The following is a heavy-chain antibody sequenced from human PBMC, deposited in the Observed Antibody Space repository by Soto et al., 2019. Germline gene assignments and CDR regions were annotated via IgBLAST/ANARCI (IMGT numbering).Heavy chain of an antibody. CDR3: ARDRRVAAHPYYYSGMDV. CDR2: IYYSGST. Sequence: SETLSLTCTVSGGSISSGGYYWSWIRQHPGKGLEWIGYIYYSGSTYYNPSLKSRVTISVDTSKNQFSLKLSSVTAADTAVYYCARDRRVAAHPYYYSGMDVWGQGTTVTVSS. V-gene: IGHV4-31*03. CDR1: GGSISSGGYY. D-gene: IGHD6-13*01. J-gene: IGHJ6*02.